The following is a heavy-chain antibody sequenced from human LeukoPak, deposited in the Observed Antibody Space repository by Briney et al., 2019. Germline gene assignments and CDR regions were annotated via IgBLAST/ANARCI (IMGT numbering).Heavy chain of an antibody. D-gene: IGHD2-15*01. V-gene: IGHV4-59*01. CDR2: IYYSGST. CDR3: ARGFCSGGSGYSAIFDY. Sequence: SETLSLTCTVPGGSISAYNWSWLRQPPGKGLEWIGYIYYSGSTKYNPSLKSRVSISVETSKNQFSLKLSSVTAADTAVYYCARGFCSGGSGYSAIFDYWGQGTLVTVSS. J-gene: IGHJ4*02. CDR1: GGSISAYN.